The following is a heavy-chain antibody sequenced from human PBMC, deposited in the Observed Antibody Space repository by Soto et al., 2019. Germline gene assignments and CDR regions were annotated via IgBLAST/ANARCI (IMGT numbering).Heavy chain of an antibody. J-gene: IGHJ3*02. CDR3: ASDLYEGRGPSCGGDCYSGYDAGDI. D-gene: IGHD2-21*02. V-gene: IGHV1-69*06. CDR2: IIPIFGTA. Sequence: SVKVSCKSSGGTFSSYAISWVRQAPGQGLEWMGGIIPIFGTANYAQKFQGRVTITADKSTSTAYMELSSLRSEDTAVYYCASDLYEGRGPSCGGDCYSGYDAGDIWG. CDR1: GGTFSSYA.